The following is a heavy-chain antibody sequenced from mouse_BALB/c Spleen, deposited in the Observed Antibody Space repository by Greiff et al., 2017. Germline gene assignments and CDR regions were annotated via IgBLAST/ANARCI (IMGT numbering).Heavy chain of an antibody. J-gene: IGHJ3*01. CDR1: GYTFTSYW. V-gene: IGHV1-7*01. D-gene: IGHD1-1*01. Sequence: VQLVESGAELAKPGASVKMSCKASGYTFTSYWMHWVKQRPGQGLEWIGYINPSTGYTEYNQKFKDKATLTADKSSSTAYMQLSSLTSEDSAVYYCARGLVEKACFAYWGQGTLVTVSA. CDR3: ARGLVEKACFAY. CDR2: INPSTGYT.